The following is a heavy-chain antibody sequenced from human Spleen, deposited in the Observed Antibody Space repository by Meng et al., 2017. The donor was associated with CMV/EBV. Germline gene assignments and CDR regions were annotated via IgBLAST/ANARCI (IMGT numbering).Heavy chain of an antibody. CDR3: ARDTSVGSTFDS. V-gene: IGHV1-2*02. CDR1: GYTFTGYY. CDR2: INPNTGRT. D-gene: IGHD1-26*01. Sequence: ASVKVSCKASGYTFTGYYMHWVRQAPGQGLEWLGWINPNTGRTNYARRFQGRVTMTSDTSVSTAYMDLSSLTSDDTAVYYCARDTSVGSTFDSWGQGTLVTVSS. J-gene: IGHJ4*02.